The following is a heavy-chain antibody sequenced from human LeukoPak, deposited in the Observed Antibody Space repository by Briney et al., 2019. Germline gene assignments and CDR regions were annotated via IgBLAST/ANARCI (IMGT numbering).Heavy chain of an antibody. V-gene: IGHV1-46*01. CDR1: GYTFTGSH. D-gene: IGHD3-3*01. CDR3: AREAIRIIGVVRTQRTYASHWFDL. Sequence: ASVKGSSKASGYTFTGSHMHWVRQATGQGLEWMGWIKPSGGTTNYAQKFRGRVTMTREMSTRTVPTELSSVRSEDTAVYYCAREAIRIIGVVRTQRTYASHWFDLWGQGNLVTVSS. J-gene: IGHJ5*02. CDR2: IKPSGGTT.